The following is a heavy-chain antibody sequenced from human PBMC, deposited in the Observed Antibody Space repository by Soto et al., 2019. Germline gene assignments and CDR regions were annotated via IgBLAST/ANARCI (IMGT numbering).Heavy chain of an antibody. CDR2: IANDVSDQ. CDR1: GFTFSGYG. D-gene: IGHD2-15*01. V-gene: IGHV3-30*03. Sequence: QVQLVESGGGVVQPGRSLRLSCAASGFTFSGYGMQWVRQAPGKGMEWVAVIANDVSDQFYADSVKGRFTISRDNSKNTLYLEMNSLSAEDTAMYYCTRSLGGRSSFVSDHWGQGTLVTVSS. CDR3: TRSLGGRSSFVSDH. J-gene: IGHJ4*02.